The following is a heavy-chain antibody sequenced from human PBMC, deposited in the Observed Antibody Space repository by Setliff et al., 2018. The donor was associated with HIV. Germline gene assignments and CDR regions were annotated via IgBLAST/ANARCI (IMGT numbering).Heavy chain of an antibody. V-gene: IGHV4-4*09. CDR3: ARHSDFWSEDAFDI. CDR1: GGSINNFY. J-gene: IGHJ3*02. Sequence: PSETLSLTCTVSGGSINNFYLSWIRQPPGKGLEWIGYISTSGSTKYNPSLKSRVTILVDPSNNQFSLRLSSVTAADTAVYYCARHSDFWSEDAFDIWAQGTVVTVSS. CDR2: ISTSGST. D-gene: IGHD3-3*01.